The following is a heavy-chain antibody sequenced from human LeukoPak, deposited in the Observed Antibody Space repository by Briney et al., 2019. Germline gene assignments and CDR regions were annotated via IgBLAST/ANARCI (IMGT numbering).Heavy chain of an antibody. V-gene: IGHV3-30*03. CDR3: ARDDTYYDILTGYYKWDY. CDR1: GFTFSSYG. D-gene: IGHD3-9*01. J-gene: IGHJ4*02. Sequence: GRSLRLSCAASGFTFSSYGMHWVRQAPGKGLEWVAVISYDGSNKYYADSVKGRFTISRDNSKNTLYLQMNSLRAEDTAVYYCARDDTYYDILTGYYKWDYWGQGTLVTVSS. CDR2: ISYDGSNK.